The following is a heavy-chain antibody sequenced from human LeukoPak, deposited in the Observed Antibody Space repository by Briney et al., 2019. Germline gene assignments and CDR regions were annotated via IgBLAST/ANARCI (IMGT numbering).Heavy chain of an antibody. CDR3: ARDPLDCSGGSCCSDYYYYMDV. D-gene: IGHD2-15*01. V-gene: IGHV4-4*07. CDR1: GGSISSYY. Sequence: MSSETLSLTCTVSGGSISSYYWSWIRQPAGKGLEWIGRIYTSGSTNYNPSLKSRVTISVDKSKNQFSLKLSSVTAADTAVYYCARDPLDCSGGSCCSDYYYYMDVWGKGTTVTVSS. J-gene: IGHJ6*03. CDR2: IYTSGST.